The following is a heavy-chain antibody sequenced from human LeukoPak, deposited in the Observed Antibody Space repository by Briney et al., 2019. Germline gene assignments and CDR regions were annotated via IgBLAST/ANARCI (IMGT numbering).Heavy chain of an antibody. D-gene: IGHD6-19*01. CDR2: ISGSGGNT. V-gene: IGHV3-23*01. Sequence: GGSPRLSCAASGFTFSSYAMSWVRQAPGKGLEWVSAISGSGGNTYYADSVKGRFTISRDTSKNTLYVQMNSLRAEDTAVYYCAKDRIAVSGPIDYWGQGTLVTVSS. J-gene: IGHJ4*02. CDR3: AKDRIAVSGPIDY. CDR1: GFTFSSYA.